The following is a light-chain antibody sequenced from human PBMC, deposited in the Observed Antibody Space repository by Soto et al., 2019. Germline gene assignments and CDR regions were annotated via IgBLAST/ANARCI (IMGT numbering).Light chain of an antibody. CDR2: DAS. J-gene: IGKJ4*01. CDR1: QSVSSY. V-gene: IGKV3-11*01. CDR3: QQRSNWPRT. Sequence: EIVLTQSPATLSLSPGERATLSCRASQSVSSYLAWYQQKPGQAPRLLIYDASNRATSIPARFSGSGSGTDFTLTISRLEPEDFAVSYCQQRSNWPRTFGGGTEVEIK.